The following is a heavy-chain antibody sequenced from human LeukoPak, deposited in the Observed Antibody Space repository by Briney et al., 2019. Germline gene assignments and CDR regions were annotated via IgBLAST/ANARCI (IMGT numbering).Heavy chain of an antibody. CDR1: GFTFSTYA. Sequence: GGSLRLSCAASGFTFSTYAMTWVRQAPGKGLEWVSVIYSGGSTYYADSVKGRFTISRDNSKNTLYLQMNSLRAEDTAVYYCASPYYYDSSDHPSDYWGQGTLVTVSS. V-gene: IGHV3-53*01. CDR2: IYSGGST. CDR3: ASPYYYDSSDHPSDY. D-gene: IGHD3-22*01. J-gene: IGHJ4*02.